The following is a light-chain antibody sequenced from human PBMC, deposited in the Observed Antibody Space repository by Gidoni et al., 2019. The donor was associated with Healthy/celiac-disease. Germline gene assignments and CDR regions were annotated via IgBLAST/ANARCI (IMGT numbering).Light chain of an antibody. Sequence: SYELTQPPSVSVSPVQTARITCSGDALPKQYAYWYQQKPGQAPVLVIYKDSERPSGIPERVSGSSSGTTVTLTISGVQAEDEADYYCQSADSSGTYVVFGGGTKLTVL. J-gene: IGLJ2*01. CDR3: QSADSSGTYVV. CDR1: ALPKQY. CDR2: KDS. V-gene: IGLV3-25*03.